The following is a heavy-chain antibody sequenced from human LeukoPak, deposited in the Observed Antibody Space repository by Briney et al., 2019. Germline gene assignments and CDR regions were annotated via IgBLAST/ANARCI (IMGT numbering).Heavy chain of an antibody. J-gene: IGHJ4*02. CDR3: AGTLVGATPFDY. CDR2: IYYSGST. CDR1: GGSISSYY. Sequence: SETLSLTCTVSGGSISSYYWSWIRQPPGKGLEWIGYIYYSGSTNYNPSLKSRVAISVDTSKNQFSLKLSSVTAADTAVYYCAGTLVGATPFDYWGQGTLVTVSS. V-gene: IGHV4-59*01. D-gene: IGHD1-26*01.